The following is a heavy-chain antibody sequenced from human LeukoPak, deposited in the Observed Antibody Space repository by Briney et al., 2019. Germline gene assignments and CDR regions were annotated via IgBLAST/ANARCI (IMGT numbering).Heavy chain of an antibody. CDR1: GFTFSNAW. CDR3: TTDHSIAAAGTFSSLYYYYYYGMDV. Sequence: GGSLRLSCAGSGFTFSNAWMSWVRQAPGKGPEWVGRIKSKTDGGTTDYAAPVKGRFTISRDDSKNTLYLQMNSLKTEDTAVYYCTTDHSIAAAGTFSSLYYYYYYGMDVWGQGTTVTVSS. J-gene: IGHJ6*02. CDR2: IKSKTDGGTT. D-gene: IGHD6-13*01. V-gene: IGHV3-15*01.